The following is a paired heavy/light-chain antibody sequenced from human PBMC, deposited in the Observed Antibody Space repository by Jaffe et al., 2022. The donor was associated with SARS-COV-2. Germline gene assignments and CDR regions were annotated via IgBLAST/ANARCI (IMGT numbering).Light chain of an antibody. Sequence: QSVLTQPPSVSAAPGQKVTISCSGSSSNIGSNYVCWYQQLPGTAPKLLIYENNKRPSGIPDRFSGSKSGTSATLGITGLQTGDEADYYCGSWDSSLSARLFGGGTKLTVL. CDR3: GSWDSSLSARL. CDR2: ENN. V-gene: IGLV1-51*02. J-gene: IGLJ3*02. CDR1: SSNIGSNY.
Heavy chain of an antibody. CDR1: GGSISIGTSY. Sequence: QLQLQESGPGLVEPSETLSITCTVSGGSISIGTSYWVWIRQPPGMGLEWIGTSYYSGDPYYNPSLKSRVTISVDTSKSQFSLNLSTVTAADTAVYFCASLTASGTIDHWGQGTLVTVSS. CDR3: ASLTASGTIDH. V-gene: IGHV4-39*01. J-gene: IGHJ4*02. CDR2: SYYSGDP.